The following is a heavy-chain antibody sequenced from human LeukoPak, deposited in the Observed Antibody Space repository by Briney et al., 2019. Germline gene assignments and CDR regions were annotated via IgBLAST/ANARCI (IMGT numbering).Heavy chain of an antibody. Sequence: PGGSLRLAWAASGLILNSYAMGWVSQDPGKGIERVSLISYDGTNKYFAAPVKGRFTISRDNPMKTLHLQMNPLSADDTAIYYCARSPYLGSGYFDLWGRGTLVTVSS. CDR2: ISYDGTNK. V-gene: IGHV3-30*11. CDR1: GLILNSYA. CDR3: ARSPYLGSGYFDL. D-gene: IGHD1-26*01. J-gene: IGHJ2*01.